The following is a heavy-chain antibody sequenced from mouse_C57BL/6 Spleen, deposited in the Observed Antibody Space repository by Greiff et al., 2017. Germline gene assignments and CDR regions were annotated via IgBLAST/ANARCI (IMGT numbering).Heavy chain of an antibody. CDR2: IDPSDSYT. V-gene: IGHV1-69*01. CDR1: GYTFTSYW. CDR3: ARRTTVEVPDWYFDV. J-gene: IGHJ1*03. D-gene: IGHD1-1*01. Sequence: QVQLQQPGAELVMPGASVKLSCKASGYTFTSYWMHWVKQRPGQGLEWIGEIDPSDSYTNYNQKFKGKSTLTVDKSSSTAYMQLSSLTSEDSAVYYCARRTTVEVPDWYFDVWGTGTTVTVSS.